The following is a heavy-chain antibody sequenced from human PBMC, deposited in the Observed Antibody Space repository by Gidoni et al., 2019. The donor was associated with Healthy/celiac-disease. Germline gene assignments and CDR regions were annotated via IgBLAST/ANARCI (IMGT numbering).Heavy chain of an antibody. CDR3: ATLVAATGHYFDY. J-gene: IGHJ4*02. CDR2: ISYDGSNK. Sequence: VQLLESGGGVVPPGRSLRLSCAASGFTFSSYAMHWVRQAPGKGLEWVAVISYDGSNKYYADSVKGRFTISRDNSKNTLYLQMNSLRAEDTAVYYCATLVAATGHYFDYWGQGTLVTVSS. CDR1: GFTFSSYA. V-gene: IGHV3-30*04. D-gene: IGHD2-15*01.